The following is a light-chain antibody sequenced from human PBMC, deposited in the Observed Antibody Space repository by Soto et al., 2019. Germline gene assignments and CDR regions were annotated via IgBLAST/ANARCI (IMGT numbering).Light chain of an antibody. CDR2: AAS. V-gene: IGKV1-9*01. Sequence: DIQFTQSPSFLSASVGDRVTITCRASQGISSYLAWYQQKPGKAPKLLIYAASTLQTGVPSRFSGSESGTEFTLTISSLQPEDFATYYCQQLNSYPLTFGQGTRLEIK. CDR3: QQLNSYPLT. J-gene: IGKJ5*01. CDR1: QGISSY.